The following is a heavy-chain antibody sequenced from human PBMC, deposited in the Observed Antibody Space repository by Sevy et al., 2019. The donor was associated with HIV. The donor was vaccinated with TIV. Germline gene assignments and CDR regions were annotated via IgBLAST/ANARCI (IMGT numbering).Heavy chain of an antibody. V-gene: IGHV4-59*01. J-gene: IGHJ6*02. CDR2: IHNRGRY. D-gene: IGHD6-19*01. Sequence: SETLSLTCTVSGDSIIDYYWSWIRQPPGKGLEWIGYIHNRGRYNYNPSLKSRVTISGDVSKNQFSLKLSPVTAADTAVYYCARDTSGYSSGWYPYYHYYGIDVWGQGTTVTVSS. CDR1: GDSIIDYY. CDR3: ARDTSGYSSGWYPYYHYYGIDV.